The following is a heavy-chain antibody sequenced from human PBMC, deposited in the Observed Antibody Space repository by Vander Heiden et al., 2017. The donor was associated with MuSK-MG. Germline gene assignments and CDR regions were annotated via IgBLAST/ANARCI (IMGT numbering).Heavy chain of an antibody. J-gene: IGHJ4*02. Sequence: QVQLRESGPGLVKSSETLSLICSVSGASMVSSYWSWIRQPPGKGLEWIGYDFFRGDTNYNPALKSRVSMSVDTAKKQVSLNLSSVTAADTAVYYWARHSLGWKPFEYWGQGTLVTVSS. CDR3: ARHSLGWKPFEY. D-gene: IGHD6-19*01. V-gene: IGHV4-59*08. CDR2: DFFRGDT. CDR1: GASMVSSY.